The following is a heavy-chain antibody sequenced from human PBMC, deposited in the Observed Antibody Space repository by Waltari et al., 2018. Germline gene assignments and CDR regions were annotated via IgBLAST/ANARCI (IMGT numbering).Heavy chain of an antibody. Sequence: YSWGWIPHPQGKGLEWIGNFFYRGSTYYNASLKRRVTISVDTSKNQFSLKMASVTAADTAVYYCGRGGGGIYGSGSYDYWGQGTLVSVSS. J-gene: IGHJ4*02. CDR2: FFYRGST. V-gene: IGHV4-39*01. CDR3: GRGGGGIYGSGSYDY. CDR1: YS. D-gene: IGHD3-10*01.